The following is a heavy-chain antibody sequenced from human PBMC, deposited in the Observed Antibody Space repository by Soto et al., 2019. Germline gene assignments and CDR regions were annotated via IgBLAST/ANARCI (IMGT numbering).Heavy chain of an antibody. V-gene: IGHV3-33*01. D-gene: IGHD3-22*01. CDR1: GVTFSNYA. CDR2: IWSDGTNK. CDR3: ARAPLTIYDTSGYYDY. J-gene: IGHJ4*03. Sequence: QVQLVGSGGGVVQPGRSLRLSCAATGVTFSNYAMHWVRQAPGKGLEWVAVIWSDGTNKYYADSVKGRFTISRDKSKNTLYVQMNSLRAEDTAVYYWARAPLTIYDTSGYYDYWGHGIQVTVSS.